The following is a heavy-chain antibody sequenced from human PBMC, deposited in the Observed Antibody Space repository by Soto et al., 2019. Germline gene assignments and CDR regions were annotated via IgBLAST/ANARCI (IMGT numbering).Heavy chain of an antibody. Sequence: GASVKVSCKASGGTFSSYAISWVRQAPGQGLEWMGGIIPIFGTANYAQKFQRRVTITADKSTSTAYMELNSLRSEDTDVYYCARGMTIFGVVTTYYYYYGMDVWGQGTTVTVSS. CDR1: GGTFSSYA. CDR3: ARGMTIFGVVTTYYYYYGMDV. J-gene: IGHJ6*02. V-gene: IGHV1-69*06. D-gene: IGHD3-3*01. CDR2: IIPIFGTA.